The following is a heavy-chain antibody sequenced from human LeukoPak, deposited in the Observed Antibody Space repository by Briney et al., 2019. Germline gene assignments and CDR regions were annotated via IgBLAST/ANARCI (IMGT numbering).Heavy chain of an antibody. CDR2: INHSGST. V-gene: IGHV4-34*01. D-gene: IGHD3-16*02. CDR3: ARHWTYYDYVWGSYRPYYFDY. J-gene: IGHJ4*02. Sequence: SETLSLTCAVYGGSFSGYYWSWIRQPPGKGLEWIGEINHSGSTNYNPSLKSRVTISVDTSKNQFSLKLSSVTAADTAVYCCARHWTYYDYVWGSYRPYYFDYWGQGTLVTVSS. CDR1: GGSFSGYY.